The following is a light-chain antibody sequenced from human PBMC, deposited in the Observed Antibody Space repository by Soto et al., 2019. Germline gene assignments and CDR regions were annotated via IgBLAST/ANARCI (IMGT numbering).Light chain of an antibody. CDR3: SSYTSSNTLV. Sequence: QSALTQPASVSGSPGQSITISCTGTSSDFGNYKSVSWYQQHPGKAPKLMIYAVTNRPSGISNRFSGSKSGNTASLTIAGLQAEDEGDYYCSSYTSSNTLVFGGGTKVTVL. CDR2: AVT. J-gene: IGLJ2*01. CDR1: SSDFGNYKS. V-gene: IGLV2-14*01.